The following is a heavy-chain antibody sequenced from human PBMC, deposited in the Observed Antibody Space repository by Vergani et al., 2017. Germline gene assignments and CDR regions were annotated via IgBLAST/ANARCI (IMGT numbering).Heavy chain of an antibody. CDR1: GFIFSSYA. J-gene: IGHJ4*02. Sequence: QVQLVESGGGVVQPGRSLRLSCAASGFIFSSYAMHWVRQAPGKGLEWVAVISYDGSNKYYADSVKGRFTISRDNSKNTLYLQMNSLRAEDTAVYYCARDKEYSSSWTYYFDYWGQGTLVTVSS. CDR3: ARDKEYSSSWTYYFDY. D-gene: IGHD6-13*01. CDR2: ISYDGSNK. V-gene: IGHV3-30-3*01.